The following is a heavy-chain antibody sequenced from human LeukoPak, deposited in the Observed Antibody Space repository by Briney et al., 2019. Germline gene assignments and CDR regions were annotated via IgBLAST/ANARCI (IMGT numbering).Heavy chain of an antibody. J-gene: IGHJ4*02. Sequence: SVKVSCKASGGTFSSYAISWVRQAPGQGLEWMGGIIPIFGTANYAQKFQGRVTITTDESTSTAYMELSSLRSEDTAVYYCARDSGYCSGGSCWFDYWGQGTLVTVSS. D-gene: IGHD2-15*01. V-gene: IGHV1-69*05. CDR3: ARDSGYCSGGSCWFDY. CDR1: GGTFSSYA. CDR2: IIPIFGTA.